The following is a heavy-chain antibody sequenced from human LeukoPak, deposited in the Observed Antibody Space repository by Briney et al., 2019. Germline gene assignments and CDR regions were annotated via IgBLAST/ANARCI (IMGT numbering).Heavy chain of an antibody. J-gene: IGHJ4*02. Sequence: ASVKVSCKASGYTFTSYGISWVRQAARQRLEWMGWISAYNGNTNYAQKLQGRVTMTTDTSTSTAYMELRSLRPDDTAVYYCARDRSYYDILTGYYSPYDYWGQGTLVTVSS. CDR3: ARDRSYYDILTGYYSPYDY. CDR2: ISAYNGNT. V-gene: IGHV1-18*01. D-gene: IGHD3-9*01. CDR1: GYTFTSYG.